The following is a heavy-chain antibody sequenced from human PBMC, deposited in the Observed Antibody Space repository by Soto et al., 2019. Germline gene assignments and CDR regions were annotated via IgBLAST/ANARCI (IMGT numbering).Heavy chain of an antibody. CDR1: GSTFSTYA. J-gene: IGHJ4*02. D-gene: IGHD6-19*01. CDR3: ARGGEGYYSSSSRAPSSGWYMNDY. Sequence: GASVKVSCKASGSTFSTYAISWVRQAPGQRLEWMEGVFPIFGTANYAQKFQGRVTITADESTSTAYMELSSLRSEDTAVYYCARGGEGYYSSSSRAPSSGWYMNDYWGQGTLVTVSS. V-gene: IGHV1-69*13. CDR2: VFPIFGTA.